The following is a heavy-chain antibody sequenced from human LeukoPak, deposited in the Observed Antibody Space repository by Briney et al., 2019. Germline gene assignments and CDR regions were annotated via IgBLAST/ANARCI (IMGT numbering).Heavy chain of an antibody. CDR2: IAGSGGYI. CDR3: ARFRLPNTNMLTGYYYYLDN. V-gene: IGHV3-21*01. Sequence: PGGSLRLSCAASGFSFSSYSMNRVRQAPGQGLEWVSSIAGSGGYIHYAESEKGRFTISRDNAKNSLYLQMNSLRAEDTAVYYCARFRLPNTNMLTGYYYYLDNWGQGTLVTVSS. J-gene: IGHJ4*02. D-gene: IGHD3-9*01. CDR1: GFSFSSYS.